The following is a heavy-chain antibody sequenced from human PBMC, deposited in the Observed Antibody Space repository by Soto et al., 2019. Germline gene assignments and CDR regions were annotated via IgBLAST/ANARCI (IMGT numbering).Heavy chain of an antibody. D-gene: IGHD3-3*01. J-gene: IGHJ3*02. CDR2: ISGSGGST. CDR1: GFTFSSYA. V-gene: IGHV3-23*01. CDR3: AKGRERFLEWLAYRDAFDI. Sequence: GGSLRLSCAASGFTFSSYAMSWVRQAPGKGLEWVSAISGSGGSTYYADSVKGRFTISRDNSKNTLYLQMNSLRAEDTAVYYCAKGRERFLEWLAYRDAFDIWGQGTMVTVSS.